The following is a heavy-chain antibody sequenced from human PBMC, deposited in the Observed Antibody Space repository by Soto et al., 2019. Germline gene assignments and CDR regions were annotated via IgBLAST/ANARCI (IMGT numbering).Heavy chain of an antibody. Sequence: PSETLSLTCTVSGGSIGSYYWSWIRQPPGKGLEWIGHIYYSGSTNYNPSLKSRVTISLDTSKNQFSLKLRSVTAADTAMYYCARGRAEYGDFLTHYYTYNLALRGQRTLVLVSS. J-gene: IGHJ4*02. CDR2: IYYSGST. D-gene: IGHD3-9*01. CDR3: ARGRAEYGDFLTHYYTYNLAL. V-gene: IGHV4-59*01. CDR1: GGSIGSYY.